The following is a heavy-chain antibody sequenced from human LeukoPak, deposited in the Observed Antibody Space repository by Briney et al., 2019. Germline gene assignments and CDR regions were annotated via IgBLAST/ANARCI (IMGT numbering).Heavy chain of an antibody. J-gene: IGHJ3*02. CDR3: ARDEFI. CDR1: GFTFSSYG. CDR2: IRYDGSNK. Sequence: GGSLRLSCAASGFTFSSYGMHWVRQAPGKGLEWVAFIRYDGSNKYYADSVKGRFTVSRDNAKTSVYLEMNSLRAEDTAVYYCARDEFIWGRGTMVTVSS. V-gene: IGHV3-30*02.